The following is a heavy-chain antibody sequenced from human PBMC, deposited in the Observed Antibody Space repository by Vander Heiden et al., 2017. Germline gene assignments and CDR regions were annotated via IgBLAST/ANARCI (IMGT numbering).Heavy chain of an antibody. CDR1: RFTFSGYS. J-gene: IGHJ4*02. D-gene: IGHD3-16*02. Sequence: EVQLVASGGGLIQPGGSLSLSRAASRFTFSGYSMNWVRQAPGKGLEWVSYISDSSSTIYYADSVKGRFTISRDNAKNSLYLQMNSVRAEDTAVYYCARVGFIGYWGQGTLVTVSS. CDR2: ISDSSSTI. CDR3: ARVGFIGY. V-gene: IGHV3-48*01.